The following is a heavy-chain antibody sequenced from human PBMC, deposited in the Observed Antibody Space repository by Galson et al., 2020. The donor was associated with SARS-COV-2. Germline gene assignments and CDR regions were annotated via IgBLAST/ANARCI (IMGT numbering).Heavy chain of an antibody. D-gene: IGHD4-17*01. CDR1: GITVSSNY. Sequence: ESLKISCAASGITVSSNYMSWVRQAPGKGLEWVSVIYSGGSTFYGDSVKGRFTISRDNSKNTLYLQMNSLRAEDTAVYYCARDSPVTRGFAFDIWGQGTMVTVSS. J-gene: IGHJ3*02. CDR2: IYSGGST. CDR3: ARDSPVTRGFAFDI. V-gene: IGHV3-66*01.